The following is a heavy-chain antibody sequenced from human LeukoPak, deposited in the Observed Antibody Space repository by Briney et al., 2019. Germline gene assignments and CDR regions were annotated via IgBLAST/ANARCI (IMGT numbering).Heavy chain of an antibody. D-gene: IGHD2-15*01. CDR1: RFIFSSYA. CDR3: AKAPVTSCRGAFCYPFDY. CDR2: MSSSDDGR. Sequence: GGSLRLSCAASRFIFSSYAMHWVRQAPGKGLEWVSAMSSSDDGRYYAASVRGRFTISRDTSRSTLYLQMNSLRAEDAAVYYCAKAPVTSCRGAFCYPFDYWGQGTLVTVSS. J-gene: IGHJ4*02. V-gene: IGHV3-23*01.